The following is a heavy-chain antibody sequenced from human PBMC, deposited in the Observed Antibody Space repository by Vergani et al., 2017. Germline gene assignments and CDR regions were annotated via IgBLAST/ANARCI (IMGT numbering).Heavy chain of an antibody. D-gene: IGHD2-15*01. CDR3: ASGYCSGGSCYSRGVGY. V-gene: IGHV4-39*07. CDR1: GGSISSSSYY. Sequence: QLQLQESGPGLVKPSETLSLTCTVSGGSISSSSYYWGWIRQPPGKGLEWIGSIYYSVSTYYNPSLKSRVTISVDTSKNQFSLKLSSVTAADTAVYYCASGYCSGGSCYSRGVGYWGQGTLVTVSS. J-gene: IGHJ4*02. CDR2: IYYSVST.